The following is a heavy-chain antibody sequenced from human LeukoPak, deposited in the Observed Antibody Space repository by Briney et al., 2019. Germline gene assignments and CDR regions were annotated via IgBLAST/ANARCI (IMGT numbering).Heavy chain of an antibody. V-gene: IGHV1-2*02. Sequence: GASVKVSCKASGYTFTGCYMHWVRQAPGQGLEWMGWINPNSGGTNYAQKFQGRVTMTRDTSISTAYMELSRLRSDDTAVYYCARDRDSGSYLPDPWGQGTLVTVSS. CDR2: INPNSGGT. J-gene: IGHJ5*02. CDR1: GYTFTGCY. D-gene: IGHD1-26*01. CDR3: ARDRDSGSYLPDP.